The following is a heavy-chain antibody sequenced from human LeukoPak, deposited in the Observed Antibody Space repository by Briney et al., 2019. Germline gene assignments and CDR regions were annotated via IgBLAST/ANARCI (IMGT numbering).Heavy chain of an antibody. J-gene: IGHJ4*02. CDR2: IYPGDSDT. Sequence: GESLKISCKGSGYSFTSYWIGRVRQMPGKGLEWMGIIYPGDSDTRYSPSFQGQVTISADKSISTAYLQWSSLKASDTAMYYCARTLMVRGVTGSFDYWGQETLVTVSS. V-gene: IGHV5-51*01. CDR3: ARTLMVRGVTGSFDY. CDR1: GYSFTSYW. D-gene: IGHD3-10*01.